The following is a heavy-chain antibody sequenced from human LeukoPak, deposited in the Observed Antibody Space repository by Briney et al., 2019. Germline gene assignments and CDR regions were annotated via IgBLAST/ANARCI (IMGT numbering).Heavy chain of an antibody. J-gene: IGHJ6*02. CDR3: ARGGSWAPLDV. V-gene: IGHV3-72*01. CDR1: GFTFSDHY. CDR2: IRNKANSYST. D-gene: IGHD3-16*01. Sequence: GGSLRLSCAASGFTFSDHYMDWVRQAPGKGLEWVGRIRNKANSYSTEYAASVKGRFTISRDDSKNSAYLQMNSLKTEDTAVYCCARGGSWAPLDVWGQGTTVTVSS.